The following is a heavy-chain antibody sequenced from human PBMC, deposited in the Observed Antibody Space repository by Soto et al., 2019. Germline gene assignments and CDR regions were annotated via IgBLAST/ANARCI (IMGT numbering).Heavy chain of an antibody. D-gene: IGHD3-16*01. CDR3: AKDKRITGPDAFDI. J-gene: IGHJ3*02. CDR1: GFTFDDYA. Sequence: GGSLRLSCAASGFTFDDYAMHWVRQAPGKGLEWVSGISWNSGSIGYADSVKGRFTIPRDNTKNSLYLQMNSLRAEDTALYYCAKDKRITGPDAFDIWGQGTMVTVSS. V-gene: IGHV3-9*01. CDR2: ISWNSGSI.